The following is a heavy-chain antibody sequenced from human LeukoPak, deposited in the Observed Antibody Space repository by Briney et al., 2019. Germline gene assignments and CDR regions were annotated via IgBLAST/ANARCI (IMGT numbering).Heavy chain of an antibody. CDR3: ATTDCTSTSCDIGWFDP. D-gene: IGHD2-2*02. CDR1: GLIFSWYV. Sequence: GGSLRLSCADSGLIFSWYVMCWVRQARGREQAWVSAFSPSGDNTYYTDFLRGRLTISRDISRYTLYLQVNTLRAPETALHYRATTDCTSTSCDIGWFDPWGQGTLVSVSS. CDR2: FSPSGDNT. V-gene: IGHV3-23*01. J-gene: IGHJ5*02.